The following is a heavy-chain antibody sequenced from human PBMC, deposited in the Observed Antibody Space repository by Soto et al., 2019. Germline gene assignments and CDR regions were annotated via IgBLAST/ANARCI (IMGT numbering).Heavy chain of an antibody. CDR1: GGSISVYY. D-gene: IGHD5-18*01. CDR2: SYSDGTT. V-gene: IGHV4-4*07. CDR3: ARDRGYRDGPFGS. J-gene: IGHJ4*02. Sequence: TLSLTCIVSGGSISVYYWSLIRQPAGKELEWIGRSYSDGTTNYNPSLKARGTMSVDMSKKQISLKLTSVTAADTVMYYCARDRGYRDGPFGSWGEGVPVTV.